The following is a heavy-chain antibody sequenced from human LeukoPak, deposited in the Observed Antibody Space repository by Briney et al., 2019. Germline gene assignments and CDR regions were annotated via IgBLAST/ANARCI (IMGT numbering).Heavy chain of an antibody. CDR1: GFTFKNYG. V-gene: IGHV3-21*06. D-gene: IGHD1/OR15-1a*01. Sequence: GGSLRLSCAASGFTFKNYGMAWVRQAPGKGLEWVSTINTRGDRTYYADSVKGRFTTSRDNALNSVFLQMDSLRVEDTALYFCARGLIGTGGIDFWGQGTLVTVSS. CDR3: ARGLIGTGGIDF. J-gene: IGHJ4*02. CDR2: INTRGDRT.